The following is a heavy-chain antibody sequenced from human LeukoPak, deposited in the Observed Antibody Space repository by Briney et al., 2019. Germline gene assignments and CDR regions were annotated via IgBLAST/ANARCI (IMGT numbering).Heavy chain of an antibody. J-gene: IGHJ6*02. CDR3: AKESVFASYYGMDV. V-gene: IGHV3-23*01. Sequence: GGSLRLSCAASGFTFSSYPMSWVRQAPGKGLEWVSAISGSGGNTYYADSVQGRFTISRDNSKNTLYLQMNSLRAGDTAVYYCAKESVFASYYGMDVWGQGTTVTVSS. CDR2: ISGSGGNT. D-gene: IGHD3-3*01. CDR1: GFTFSSYP.